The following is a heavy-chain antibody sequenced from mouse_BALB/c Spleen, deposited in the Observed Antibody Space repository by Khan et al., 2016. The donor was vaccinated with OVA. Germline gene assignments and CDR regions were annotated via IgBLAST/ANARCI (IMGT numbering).Heavy chain of an antibody. V-gene: IGHV1-76*01. CDR2: IYPGTNNT. CDR1: GYIFTSYW. CDR3: TREEALYYFDY. D-gene: IGHD3-2*02. J-gene: IGHJ2*01. Sequence: VQLKQSGAELVRPGASVKLSCKTSGYIFTSYWIHWVKQRSGQGLEWITRIYPGTNNTYYNENLKDRATLTADKSPSTAYMQLSSLKSEDSAVYFCTREEALYYFDYWGQGTTLTVSS.